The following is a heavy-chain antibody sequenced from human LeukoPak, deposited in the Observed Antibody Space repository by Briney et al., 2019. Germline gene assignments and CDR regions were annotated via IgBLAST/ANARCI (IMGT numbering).Heavy chain of an antibody. J-gene: IGHJ4*02. Sequence: SVKVSCKASGGTFSSYAISWVRQAPGQGLEWMGRIIPIFGTANYAQKFQGRVTITTEESTSTAYMELSILRSEDTAVYYCARDLYDYVWGSYRYAYYFDYWGQGTLVTVSS. CDR1: GGTFSSYA. CDR3: ARDLYDYVWGSYRYAYYFDY. V-gene: IGHV1-69*05. CDR2: IIPIFGTA. D-gene: IGHD3-16*02.